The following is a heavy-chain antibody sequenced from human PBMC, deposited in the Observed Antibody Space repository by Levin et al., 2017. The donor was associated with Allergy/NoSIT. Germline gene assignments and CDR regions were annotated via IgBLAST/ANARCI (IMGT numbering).Heavy chain of an antibody. D-gene: IGHD2-2*01. CDR1: GFTFSRYA. CDR3: VREADCTSTSCYYFDS. V-gene: IGHV3-23*01. J-gene: IGHJ4*02. Sequence: GGSLRLSCAASGFTFSRYAMSWVRQAPGKGLEWVSAISGNGRTTNYADSVKGRFTISRDNSKNTLFLQMNSLRNDDTAVYFCVREADCTSTSCYYFDSWGQGILVTVSS. CDR2: ISGNGRTT.